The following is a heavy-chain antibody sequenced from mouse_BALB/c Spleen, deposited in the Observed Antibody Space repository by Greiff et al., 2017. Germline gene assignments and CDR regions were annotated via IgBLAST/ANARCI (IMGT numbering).Heavy chain of an antibody. CDR1: GYTFSSYW. Sequence: QVQLKQSGAELMKPGASVKISCKATGYTFSSYWIEWVKQRPGHGLEWIGEILPGSGSTNYNEKFKGKATFTADTSSNTAYMQLSSLTSEDSAVYYCARYGYGAYYFDYWGQGTTLTVSS. CDR3: ARYGYGAYYFDY. D-gene: IGHD2-2*01. J-gene: IGHJ2*01. V-gene: IGHV1-9*01. CDR2: ILPGSGST.